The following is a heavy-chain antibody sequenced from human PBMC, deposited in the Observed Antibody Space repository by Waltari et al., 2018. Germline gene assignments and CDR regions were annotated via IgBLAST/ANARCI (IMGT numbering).Heavy chain of an antibody. CDR2: INPSVGST. D-gene: IGHD2-2*01. V-gene: IGHV1-46*01. J-gene: IGHJ5*02. Sequence: QVQLVQSGAEVKKPGASVKVSCKASGYTFTSYYMHWVRQAPGQGLEWMGIINPSVGSTSYSQKFQGRVTMTRDTSTSTVYMELSSLRSEDTAVYYCASSAEGWFDPWGQGTLVTVSS. CDR3: ASSAEGWFDP. CDR1: GYTFTSYY.